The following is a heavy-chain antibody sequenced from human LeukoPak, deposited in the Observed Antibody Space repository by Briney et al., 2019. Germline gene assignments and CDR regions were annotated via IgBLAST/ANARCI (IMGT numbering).Heavy chain of an antibody. CDR3: VRDEGNWNLVY. CDR2: LAPIDGIT. Sequence: ASVKVSCKASGYTLTRYHLHWVRQAPGQGLEWMGILAPIDGITRYAQKFQGRVTMTRDTSTSTVYMDLSSLTSEDAAVYYCVRDEGNWNLVYWGQGTLVTVSS. CDR1: GYTLTRYH. V-gene: IGHV1-46*01. D-gene: IGHD1-1*01. J-gene: IGHJ4*02.